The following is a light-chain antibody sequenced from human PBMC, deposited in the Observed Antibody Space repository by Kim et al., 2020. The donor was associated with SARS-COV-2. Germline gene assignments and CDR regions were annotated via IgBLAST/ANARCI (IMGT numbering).Light chain of an antibody. CDR3: QQYSSSPAT. J-gene: IGKJ1*01. CDR1: QSVSSNY. Sequence: LSPGERATLSCRASQSVSSNYLAWYQQKPGQAPRLLIYGASSRATGIPDRFSGSGSGTDFTLTITRLEPEDFAVYYCQQYSSSPATFGQGTEVDIK. CDR2: GAS. V-gene: IGKV3-20*01.